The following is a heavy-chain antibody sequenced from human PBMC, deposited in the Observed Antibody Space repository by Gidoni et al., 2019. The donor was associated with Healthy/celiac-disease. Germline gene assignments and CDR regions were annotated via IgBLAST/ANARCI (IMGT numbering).Heavy chain of an antibody. V-gene: IGHV3-23*01. Sequence: EVQLLESGGGLVQPGGSLRLSCAASGFPFSSYAMSWVRQAPGKGLEWVSAISGSGGSTYYADSVKGRFTISRDNSKNTLYLQMNSLRAEDTAVYYCAKEITIFGVAGSDAFDIWGQGTMVTVSS. J-gene: IGHJ3*02. CDR1: GFPFSSYA. CDR3: AKEITIFGVAGSDAFDI. D-gene: IGHD3-3*01. CDR2: ISGSGGST.